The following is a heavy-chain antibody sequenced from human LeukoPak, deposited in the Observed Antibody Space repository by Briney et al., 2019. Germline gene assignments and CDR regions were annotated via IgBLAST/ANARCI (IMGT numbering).Heavy chain of an antibody. CDR3: ASIYCSSTSCYLFDY. J-gene: IGHJ4*02. CDR1: GASVSSFY. Sequence: PSETLSLTCTVSGASVSSFYWSWIRQSPGKGLEWIGYIYSSGSTNYNPSLKSRVTISVDTSKNQFSLKLSSVTAADTAVYYCASIYCSSTSCYLFDYWGQGTLVTVSS. CDR2: IYSSGST. D-gene: IGHD2-2*01. V-gene: IGHV4-59*08.